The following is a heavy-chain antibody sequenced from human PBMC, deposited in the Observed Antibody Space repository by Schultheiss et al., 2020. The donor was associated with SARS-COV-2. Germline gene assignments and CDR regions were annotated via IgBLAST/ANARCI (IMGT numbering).Heavy chain of an antibody. J-gene: IGHJ3*02. CDR1: GGSISSSNYY. CDR2: IYTSGST. Sequence: SETLSLTCTVSGGSISSSNYYWGWIRQPPGKGLEWIGRIYTSGSTYYNPSLKSRVTISVDTSKNQFSLKLSSVTAADTAVYYCAKLRDGIGRAFDIWGQGTMVTVSS. V-gene: IGHV4-39*01. D-gene: IGHD2-21*01. CDR3: AKLRDGIGRAFDI.